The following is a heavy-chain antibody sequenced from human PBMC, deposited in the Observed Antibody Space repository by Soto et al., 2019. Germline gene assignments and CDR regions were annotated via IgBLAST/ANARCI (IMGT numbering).Heavy chain of an antibody. CDR1: GFTFSDYY. Sequence: QVQLLESGGGLVKPGGSLRLSCAASGFTFSDYYMSWIRQAPGKGLECVAYISVSSTYANYADSVEGRFTISRDNAKKSLLLHMNSLRAKDTAVYYCAIGVRYYSSEKPANFDYWGQGALVTVSS. CDR3: AIGVRYYSSEKPANFDY. D-gene: IGHD3-10*01. V-gene: IGHV3-11*05. J-gene: IGHJ4*02. CDR2: ISVSSTYA.